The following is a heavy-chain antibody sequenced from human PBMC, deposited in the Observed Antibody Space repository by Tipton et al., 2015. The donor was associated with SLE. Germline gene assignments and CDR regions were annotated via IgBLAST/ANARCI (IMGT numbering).Heavy chain of an antibody. D-gene: IGHD3-10*01. CDR2: IYYSGST. J-gene: IGHJ4*02. CDR3: ARVGSGVDY. V-gene: IGHV4-59*01. CDR1: GGSISSYY. Sequence: TLSLTCTVSGGSISSYYWSWIRQPPGKGLEWIGYIYYSGSTNYNPSLKSRVTISVDTSKKQFSLKLSSVTAADTAVYYCARVGSGVDYWGQGTLVTVSS.